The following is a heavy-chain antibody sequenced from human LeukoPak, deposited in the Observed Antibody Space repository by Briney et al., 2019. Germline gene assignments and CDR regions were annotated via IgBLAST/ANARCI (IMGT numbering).Heavy chain of an antibody. CDR1: GFTFSGSA. D-gene: IGHD5-24*01. J-gene: IGHJ4*02. Sequence: GGSLRLSCAASGFTFSGSAMHWVRQASGKGLEWVGRIRSRTNNYATAFAASVKGRFTISRDDSKSTAYLQMNSLKTEDTAVYYCTRERDGDGYNSDWGQGTLVTVSS. CDR3: TRERDGDGYNSD. V-gene: IGHV3-73*01. CDR2: IRSRTNNYAT.